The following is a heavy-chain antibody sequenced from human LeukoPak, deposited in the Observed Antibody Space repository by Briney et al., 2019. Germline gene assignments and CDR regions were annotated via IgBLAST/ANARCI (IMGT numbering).Heavy chain of an antibody. D-gene: IGHD6-19*01. Sequence: GGSLRLSCTASGFTFSSHWMTWVRQPPGKGLEWVANIKEDGSVKYYVDSVKGRFTTSRDNIKNVLYLQMNSLRADDTAVYFCARDSTWLLDYWGQGTLITVSS. V-gene: IGHV3-7*03. J-gene: IGHJ4*02. CDR3: ARDSTWLLDY. CDR1: GFTFSSHW. CDR2: IKEDGSVK.